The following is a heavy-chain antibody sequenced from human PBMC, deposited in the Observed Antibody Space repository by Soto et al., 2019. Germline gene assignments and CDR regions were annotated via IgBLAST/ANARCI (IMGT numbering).Heavy chain of an antibody. CDR2: MNPNSGNT. V-gene: IGHV1-8*01. D-gene: IGHD3-16*02. CDR3: ASAGLSCRDFDY. CDR1: GYTFTSYD. Sequence: QVQLVQSGAEVKKPGASVKVSCKASGYTFTSYDINWVRQATGQGLEWMGWMNPNSGNTGYAQKVQGRVTMTRKTSISTAYMELSSLRSEDTAVYYCASAGLSCRDFDYWGQGTLVTVSS. J-gene: IGHJ4*02.